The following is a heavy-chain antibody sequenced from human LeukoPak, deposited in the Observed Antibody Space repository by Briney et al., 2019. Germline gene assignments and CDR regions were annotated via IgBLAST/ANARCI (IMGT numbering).Heavy chain of an antibody. CDR3: AKPHTTGWYFNH. CDR1: GGSVTTYY. J-gene: IGHJ4*02. Sequence: SETLSLACTVSGGSVTTYYWSWIRQPPGKGLEWIGYIYYSGTTNYNPSLTSRVTMPLDTSKNQFSLKLTSVTAADTAVYYCAKPHTTGWYFNHWGQGTLVTVSS. D-gene: IGHD6-19*01. CDR2: IYYSGTT. V-gene: IGHV4-59*02.